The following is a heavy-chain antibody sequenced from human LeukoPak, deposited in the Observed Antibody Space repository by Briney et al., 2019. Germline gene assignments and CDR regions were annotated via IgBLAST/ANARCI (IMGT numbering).Heavy chain of an antibody. CDR2: ISSSSSHI. CDR3: AREIAPDYGDSGY. D-gene: IGHD4-17*01. Sequence: GGSLRLSCAAAGLTFSSYWMSWVRQAPGKGLEWVSSISSSSSHIYYADSVKGRFTISRDNAKNSLYLQMNSLRAEDTAVYYCAREIAPDYGDSGYWGQGTLVTVSS. CDR1: GLTFSSYW. J-gene: IGHJ4*02. V-gene: IGHV3-21*01.